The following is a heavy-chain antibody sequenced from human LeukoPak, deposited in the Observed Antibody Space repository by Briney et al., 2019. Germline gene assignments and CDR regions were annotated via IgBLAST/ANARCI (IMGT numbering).Heavy chain of an antibody. CDR3: AKDRAAAVADAFDI. J-gene: IGHJ3*02. D-gene: IGHD6-13*01. CDR1: GFTFSSHT. V-gene: IGHV3-21*04. Sequence: GGSLRLSCSASGFTFSSHTMNWVRQAPGKGLEWVSSIDPSSTWIYHADSVKGRLTISRDNAKNSLYLQMNSLRAEDTALYYCAKDRAAAVADAFDIWGQGTMVTVSS. CDR2: IDPSSTWI.